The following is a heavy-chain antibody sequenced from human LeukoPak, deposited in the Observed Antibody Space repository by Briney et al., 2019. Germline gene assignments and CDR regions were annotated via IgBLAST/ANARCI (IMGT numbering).Heavy chain of an antibody. V-gene: IGHV4-61*02. CDR2: IYTSGST. CDR3: ARGNVDTAMVTGYYYYYGMDV. J-gene: IGHJ6*02. CDR1: GGSISSGSCY. Sequence: SETLSLTCTVSGGSISSGSCYWSWIRQPAGKGLEWIGRIYTSGSTNYNPSLKSRVTISVDTSKNQFSLKLGSVTAADTAVYYCARGNVDTAMVTGYYYYYGMDVWGQGTTVTVSS. D-gene: IGHD5-18*01.